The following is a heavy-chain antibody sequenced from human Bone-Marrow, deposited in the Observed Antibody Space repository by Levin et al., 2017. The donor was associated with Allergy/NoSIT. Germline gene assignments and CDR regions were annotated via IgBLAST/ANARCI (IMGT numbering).Heavy chain of an antibody. CDR1: GDSISNFY. V-gene: IGHV4-59*08. D-gene: IGHD5-24*01. Sequence: NASETLSLTCNVSGDSISNFYWSWIRQSPGKGLEWIGYIYYSGNTNYNPSLKNRLTLSVDMSKNQVSLRLTSVTAADTARYYCARRHSRSVDGVRGHNWFEPWGQGTLVTVSS. CDR2: IYYSGNT. J-gene: IGHJ5*02. CDR3: ARRHSRSVDGVRGHNWFEP.